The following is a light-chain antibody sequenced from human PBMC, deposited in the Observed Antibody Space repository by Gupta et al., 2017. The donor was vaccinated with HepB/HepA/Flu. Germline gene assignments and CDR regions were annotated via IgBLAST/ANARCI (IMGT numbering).Light chain of an antibody. CDR1: QSIRSN. CDR2: GAT. Sequence: EIVMTQSPATLSVSPGERATLSCRASQSIRSNLAWYQQKPGQAPRLLIYGATTRATGIPARFSGSGSGTEFTLTISSLQSEDFAVYYCQQYANGFVWTFGQGTKVEIK. CDR3: QQYANGFVWT. V-gene: IGKV3-15*01. J-gene: IGKJ1*01.